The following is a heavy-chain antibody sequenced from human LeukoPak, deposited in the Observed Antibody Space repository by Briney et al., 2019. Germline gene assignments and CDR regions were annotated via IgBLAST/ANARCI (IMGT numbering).Heavy chain of an antibody. V-gene: IGHV3-9*01. CDR3: ARAYKDRSLAGKKEFFQH. Sequence: GGSLRLSCAAPGFTFDNYAMNWVRQVPGKGLEWISLISWNSGTIGYADSVKGRFTISRDNANNFLYLQMNSLRAEDTALYYCARAYKDRSLAGKKEFFQHWGQGTLVTVSS. CDR2: ISWNSGTI. D-gene: IGHD6-19*01. J-gene: IGHJ1*01. CDR1: GFTFDNYA.